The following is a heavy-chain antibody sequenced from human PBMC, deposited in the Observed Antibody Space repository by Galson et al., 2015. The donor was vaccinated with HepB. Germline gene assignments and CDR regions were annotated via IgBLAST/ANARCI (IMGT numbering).Heavy chain of an antibody. V-gene: IGHV3-48*02. CDR2: ISSSSSTI. J-gene: IGHJ6*02. Sequence: SLRLSCAASGFTFSSYSMNWVRQAPGKGLEWVSYISSSSSTIYYADSVKGRFTISRDNAKNSLYLQMNSLRDEDTAVYYCARDYYDYVWGSYRPDSGMDVWGQGTTVTVSS. D-gene: IGHD3-16*02. CDR1: GFTFSSYS. CDR3: ARDYYDYVWGSYRPDSGMDV.